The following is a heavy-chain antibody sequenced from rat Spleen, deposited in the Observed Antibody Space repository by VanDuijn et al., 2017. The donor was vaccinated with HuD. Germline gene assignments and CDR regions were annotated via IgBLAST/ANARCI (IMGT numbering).Heavy chain of an antibody. Sequence: EVQLVGSGGGLVQPGSPLKLSCAASGFTFSSNWLNWIRQAPGKGLEWVATINPSGGATYYRDSVKGRFTVSRDNARSTLYLQMDSLKSEDTATYYCVRQDTSGYSNWFTYWGQGTLVTVSS. CDR1: GFTFSSNW. V-gene: IGHV5-25*01. D-gene: IGHD4-3*01. J-gene: IGHJ3*01. CDR2: INPSGGAT. CDR3: VRQDTSGYSNWFTY.